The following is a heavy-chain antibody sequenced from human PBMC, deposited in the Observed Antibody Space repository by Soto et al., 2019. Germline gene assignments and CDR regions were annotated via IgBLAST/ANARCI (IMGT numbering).Heavy chain of an antibody. J-gene: IGHJ4*02. CDR1: GFTFTNYA. V-gene: IGHV3-23*01. CDR3: AKDSARAAPRFDY. CDR2: ISGSGGST. Sequence: EVQLLESGGGLVQPGGSLRLSCAASGFTFTNYALGWVRQAPGRGLEWISTISGSGGSTYNADSVKGRFTISRDNSKNTLYLQMNSLRAEDTAVYYCAKDSARAAPRFDYWGQGTLVTVSS. D-gene: IGHD3-10*01.